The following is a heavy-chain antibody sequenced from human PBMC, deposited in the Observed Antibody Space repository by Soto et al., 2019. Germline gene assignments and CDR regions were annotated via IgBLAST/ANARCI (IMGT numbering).Heavy chain of an antibody. J-gene: IGHJ4*02. CDR3: ARDLIVVVVAATGSFDY. V-gene: IGHV1-18*01. Sequence: QVQLVQSGAEVKKPGASVKVSCKASGYTFTSYGISWVRQAPGQGLEWMGWISAYNGNTNYAQKLHGRVTMTTDTSTSTAYMELRSLRSDDTAVYYCARDLIVVVVAATGSFDYWGQGTLVTVSS. D-gene: IGHD2-15*01. CDR2: ISAYNGNT. CDR1: GYTFTSYG.